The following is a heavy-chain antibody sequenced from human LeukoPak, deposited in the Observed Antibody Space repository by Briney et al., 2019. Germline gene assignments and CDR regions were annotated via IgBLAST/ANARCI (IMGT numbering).Heavy chain of an antibody. CDR3: ARDTHTYGDYRPLRYWYFDL. J-gene: IGHJ2*01. CDR2: IYTSGST. V-gene: IGHV4-4*07. Sequence: PETPSLTCTVSGGSISSYYWSWIRQPAGKGLEWIGRIYTSGSTNYNPSLKSRVTISVDKSKNQFSLKLSSVTAADTAVYYCARDTHTYGDYRPLRYWYFDLWGRGTLVTVSS. D-gene: IGHD4-17*01. CDR1: GGSISSYY.